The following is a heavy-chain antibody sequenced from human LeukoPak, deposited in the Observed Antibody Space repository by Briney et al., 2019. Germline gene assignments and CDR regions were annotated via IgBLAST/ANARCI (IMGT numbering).Heavy chain of an antibody. V-gene: IGHV3-23*01. CDR1: RFSFSAYP. D-gene: IGHD3-22*01. CDR2: ISAGGDLT. Sequence: QTGGSLRLCCAASRFSFSAYPMGWVRRAPGRGLEWVSGISAGGDLTFHADPVKGRFTISRDNSKNTLYLQMNSLRADDTAEYYCAKGAYYYDSSDYDAFDIWGQGTMVTVSS. CDR3: AKGAYYYDSSDYDAFDI. J-gene: IGHJ3*02.